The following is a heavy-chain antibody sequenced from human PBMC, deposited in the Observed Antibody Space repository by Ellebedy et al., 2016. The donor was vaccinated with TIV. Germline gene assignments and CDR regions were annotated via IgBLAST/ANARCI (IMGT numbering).Heavy chain of an antibody. D-gene: IGHD3-16*01. V-gene: IGHV3-23*01. CDR3: AKGSSSGFNYDRVGFEY. CDR1: GFTFGSFA. J-gene: IGHJ4*02. CDR2: ISGDGSST. Sequence: GGSLRLSCAASGFTFGSFAVHWVRQPPGKGLEWLSVISGDGSSTYYADSVKGRFTITRDNSKNTLYLQMNRLRTEDTDVYYCAKGSSSGFNYDRVGFEYWGQGTLVTVSS.